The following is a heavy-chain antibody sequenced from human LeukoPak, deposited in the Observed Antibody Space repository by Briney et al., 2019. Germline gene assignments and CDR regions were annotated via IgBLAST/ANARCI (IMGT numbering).Heavy chain of an antibody. CDR1: GFTLSNYG. Sequence: SGGSLRLSCAASGFTLSNYGTHWVRQAPGKGLEWVAVIWYDGSNKYYADSVKGRFTISRDNSKNTLYLQMNSLRAEDTAVYYCARGGTYFDYWGQGTLVTVSS. V-gene: IGHV3-33*01. J-gene: IGHJ4*02. CDR2: IWYDGSNK. D-gene: IGHD1-1*01. CDR3: ARGGTYFDY.